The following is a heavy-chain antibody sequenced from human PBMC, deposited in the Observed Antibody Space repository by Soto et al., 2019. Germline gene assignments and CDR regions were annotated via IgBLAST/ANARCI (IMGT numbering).Heavy chain of an antibody. V-gene: IGHV1-46*01. CDR3: ARDARVGYCTNGVCPGVYYYYYGMDV. Sequence: ASVKVSCKASGYTFTSYYMHWVRQAPGQGLEWMGIINPSGGSTSYAQKFQGRVTMTRDTSTSTVYMELSSLRSEDTAVYYCARDARVGYCTNGVCPGVYYYYYGMDVWG. CDR2: INPSGGST. J-gene: IGHJ6*02. D-gene: IGHD2-8*01. CDR1: GYTFTSYY.